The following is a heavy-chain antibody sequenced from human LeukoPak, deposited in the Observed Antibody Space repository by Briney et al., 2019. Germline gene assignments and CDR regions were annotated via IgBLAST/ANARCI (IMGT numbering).Heavy chain of an antibody. D-gene: IGHD1-26*01. CDR1: GFTFSSYV. J-gene: IGHJ4*02. V-gene: IGHV3-30*18. CDR3: AKDNVIVGGYYFDY. CDR2: ISYDGSNK. Sequence: PRGSLRLSCAASGFTFSSYVMHWVRQAPGKGLEWVAVISYDGSNKYYADSVKGRFTISRDNSKNTLYLQMNSLRAEDTAVYYCAKDNVIVGGYYFDYWGQGALVTVSS.